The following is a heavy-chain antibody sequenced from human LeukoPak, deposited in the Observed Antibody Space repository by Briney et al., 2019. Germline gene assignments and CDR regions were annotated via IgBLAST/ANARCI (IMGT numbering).Heavy chain of an antibody. V-gene: IGHV4-34*01. Sequence: SETLSLTCAVYGGSFSGYYWSWIRQPPGKGLEWIGEINHSGSTNYNPSLKSRVTISVDTSKNQFSLKLSSVTAADTAVYYCARLFWRPFIVGATTNRYFDYWGQGTLVTVSS. CDR2: INHSGST. J-gene: IGHJ4*02. D-gene: IGHD1-26*01. CDR3: ARLFWRPFIVGATTNRYFDY. CDR1: GGSFSGYY.